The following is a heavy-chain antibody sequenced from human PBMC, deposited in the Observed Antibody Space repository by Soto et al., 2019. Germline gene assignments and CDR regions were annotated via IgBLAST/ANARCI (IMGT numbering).Heavy chain of an antibody. D-gene: IGHD3-16*01. Sequence: QVQLQEWGPGLVKPSETLSLTCTVSGASMNNYYGSWVRQPPGKGLEWISYMHSSGGSNSNPSLKGRVTISVDTSKNQISLKLTSVTAADTAVYYCVRSGHSFGGVMWGQGTLVTVSS. J-gene: IGHJ4*02. CDR1: GASMNNYY. V-gene: IGHV4-59*01. CDR3: VRSGHSFGGVM. CDR2: MHSSGGS.